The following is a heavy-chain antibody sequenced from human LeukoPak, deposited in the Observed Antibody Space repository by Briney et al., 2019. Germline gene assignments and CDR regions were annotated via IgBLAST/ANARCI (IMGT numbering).Heavy chain of an antibody. CDR3: AXXXXYYXSSGYYSDAFDI. J-gene: IGHJ3*02. D-gene: IGHD3-22*01. Sequence: PSETLSLTCTVSGGSISTDYCSWIRQPPGKGLEGIGGIYYSGSTNYNPSLKSRVTISVDTSKNQFSLKLSSVTAADTAVYYCAXXXXYYXSSGYYSDAFDIWGQGTMVTVSS. CDR2: IYYSGST. CDR1: GGSISTDY. V-gene: IGHV4-59*01.